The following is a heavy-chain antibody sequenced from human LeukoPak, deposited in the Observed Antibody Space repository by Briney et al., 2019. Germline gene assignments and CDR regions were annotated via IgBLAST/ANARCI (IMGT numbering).Heavy chain of an antibody. CDR1: GYTFTSYG. Sequence: ASVKVSCKASGYTFTSYGISWVRQAPGQGLEWMGWISAYNGNTNYAQKLQGRVTVTTDTSTSTAYMELRSLRSDDTAVYYCAREKDSGYDSWFDPWGQGTLVTVSS. V-gene: IGHV1-18*01. CDR3: AREKDSGYDSWFDP. J-gene: IGHJ5*02. CDR2: ISAYNGNT. D-gene: IGHD5-12*01.